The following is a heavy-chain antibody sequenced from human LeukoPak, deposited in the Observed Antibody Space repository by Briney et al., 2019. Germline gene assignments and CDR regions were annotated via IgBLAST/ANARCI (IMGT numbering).Heavy chain of an antibody. V-gene: IGHV3-23*01. Sequence: GGSLRLSCAASGFTFSSYAMSWVRQAPGKGLEWVSAISGSGGSTYYAESVKGRFTISRDNSKNTLYLQMNSLRAEDTAIYYCAKRGQIVQYYWGEGALVTVSS. CDR1: GFTFSSYA. CDR2: ISGSGGST. J-gene: IGHJ4*02. CDR3: AKRGQIVQYY. D-gene: IGHD6-6*01.